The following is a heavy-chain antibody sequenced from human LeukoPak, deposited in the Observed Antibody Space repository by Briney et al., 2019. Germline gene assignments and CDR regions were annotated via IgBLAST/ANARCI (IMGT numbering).Heavy chain of an antibody. CDR2: ISYDGSNK. V-gene: IGHV3-30*04. J-gene: IGHJ4*02. D-gene: IGHD6-19*01. Sequence: GGSLRLSCAASGFTFSSYAMHWVRQAPGKGLEWVAVISYDGSNKYYADSVKGRFTISRDNSKNTLYLQMNSLRAEDTAVYYCARGLVWQWLVLLVWGQGTLVTVSS. CDR3: ARGLVWQWLVLLV. CDR1: GFTFSSYA.